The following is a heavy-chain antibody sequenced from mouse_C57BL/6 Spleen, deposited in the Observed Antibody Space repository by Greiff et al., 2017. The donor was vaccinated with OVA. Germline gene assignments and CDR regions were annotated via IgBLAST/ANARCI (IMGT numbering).Heavy chain of an antibody. CDR2: ISYDGSN. D-gene: IGHD3-2*02. Sequence: VQLQQSGPGLVKPSQSLSLTCSVTGYSITSGYYWNWIRQFPGNKLEWMGYISYDGSNNYNPSLKNRISITRDTSKNQFFLKLNSVTTEDTATYYCARKTAQATWGFAYWGQGTLVTVSA. V-gene: IGHV3-6*01. CDR1: GYSITSGYY. CDR3: ARKTAQATWGFAY. J-gene: IGHJ3*01.